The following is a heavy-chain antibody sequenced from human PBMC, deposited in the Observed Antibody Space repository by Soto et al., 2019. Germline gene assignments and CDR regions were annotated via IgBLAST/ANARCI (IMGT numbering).Heavy chain of an antibody. Sequence: DVLLVESGGGLVQPGGSLRLSCVVSDFDFSDYAMHWVRQAPWNGLEWVGNINRRGSDAHYLASVRGRVTISRDNVKNSLHLQMNSLKADDTAGYICVRGTPTPGLYYLGQGTMVTVSS. J-gene: IGHJ4*02. CDR1: DFDFSDYA. D-gene: IGHD1-7*01. CDR3: VRGTPTPGLYY. CDR2: INRRGSDA. V-gene: IGHV3-7*03.